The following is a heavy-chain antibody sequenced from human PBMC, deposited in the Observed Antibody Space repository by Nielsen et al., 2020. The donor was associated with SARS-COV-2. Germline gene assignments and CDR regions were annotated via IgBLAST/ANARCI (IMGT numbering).Heavy chain of an antibody. Sequence: GGSLRLSCAASGFTFSSYSMNWVRQAPGKGLEWVSAISGSGGSTYYADSVKGRFTISRDNSKNTLYLQMNSLRAEDTAVYYCAKDGGAMIVVVIISYYFDYWGQGTLVTVSS. D-gene: IGHD3-22*01. CDR3: AKDGGAMIVVVIISYYFDY. J-gene: IGHJ4*02. CDR2: ISGSGGST. CDR1: GFTFSSYS. V-gene: IGHV3-23*01.